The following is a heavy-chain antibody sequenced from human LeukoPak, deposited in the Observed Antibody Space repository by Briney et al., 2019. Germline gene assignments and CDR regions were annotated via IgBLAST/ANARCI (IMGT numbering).Heavy chain of an antibody. CDR1: GFTFSSYG. Sequence: GGSLRLSCAASGFTFSSYGMHWVRQAPGKGLEWVAFKRYDGSNKYYADSVKGRFTISRDNSKNTLYLQMNSLRAEDTAVYYCTTFPYESFDYWGQGTLVTVSS. D-gene: IGHD2/OR15-2a*01. J-gene: IGHJ4*02. V-gene: IGHV3-30*02. CDR3: TTFPYESFDY. CDR2: KRYDGSNK.